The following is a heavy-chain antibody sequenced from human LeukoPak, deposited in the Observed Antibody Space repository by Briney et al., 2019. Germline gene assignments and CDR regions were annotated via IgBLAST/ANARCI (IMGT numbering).Heavy chain of an antibody. CDR3: AKSITMAPNYYYGMDV. V-gene: IGHV4-4*07. Sequence: SETLSLTCTVSGGSISSYYWGWFRQPAGKGLEWIGRIYSSGSPNYNPSFKSRVTLSVNTSKNQFTLKLSSVTAADTAVYYCAKSITMAPNYYYGMDVWGQETTVTVSS. CDR1: GGSISSYY. D-gene: IGHD3-10*01. CDR2: IYSSGSP. J-gene: IGHJ6*02.